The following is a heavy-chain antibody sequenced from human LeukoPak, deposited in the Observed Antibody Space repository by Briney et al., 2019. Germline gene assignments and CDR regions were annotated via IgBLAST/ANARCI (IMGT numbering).Heavy chain of an antibody. J-gene: IGHJ6*02. Sequence: PGGPLRLSCAVSGITLSSYGMSWVRQAPGKGLEWVAYISDSGGSTNYADSVKGRFTISRDNAKNTLYLQMNSLRAEDTAVYYCARDDLDYYYGMDVWGQGTTVTVSS. CDR1: GITLSSYG. CDR3: ARDDLDYYYGMDV. CDR2: ISDSGGST. V-gene: IGHV3-23*01.